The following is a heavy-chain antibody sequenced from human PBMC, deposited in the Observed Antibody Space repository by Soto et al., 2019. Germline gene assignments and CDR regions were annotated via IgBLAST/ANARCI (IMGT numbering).Heavy chain of an antibody. J-gene: IGHJ3*02. D-gene: IGHD6-19*01. CDR2: MNPNSGNT. Sequence: ASVKVSCKASGYTFTSYDINWVRQATGQGLEWMGWMNPNSGNTGYAQKLQGRVTMTTDTSTSTAYMELRSLRSDDTAVYYCARDAGIAVAGTPDIWGQGTMVTVSS. CDR1: GYTFTSYD. V-gene: IGHV1-8*01. CDR3: ARDAGIAVAGTPDI.